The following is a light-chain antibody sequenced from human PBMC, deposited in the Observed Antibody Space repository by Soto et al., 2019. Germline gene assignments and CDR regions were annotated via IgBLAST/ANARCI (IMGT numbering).Light chain of an antibody. Sequence: DIRVTRSRASLSASVLDIVTITCRASQSISNYLNWYQQRSGKAPKLLIYAASSLQSGVPSRFNASGSGTDFTLTISSLQPEDFATYYCQQSYVTPWTFGQGTKVDI. CDR3: QQSYVTPWT. CDR2: AAS. J-gene: IGKJ1*01. V-gene: IGKV1-39*01. CDR1: QSISNY.